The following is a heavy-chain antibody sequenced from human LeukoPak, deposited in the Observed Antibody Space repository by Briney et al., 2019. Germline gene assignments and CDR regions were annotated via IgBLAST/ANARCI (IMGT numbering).Heavy chain of an antibody. J-gene: IGHJ4*02. Sequence: ASVRVSCKASGYTFTGYYMHWVRQAPGQGLEWMGWINPNSGGTNYAQKFQGRVTMTRDTSISTAYMELSRLRSDDTAVYYCARVRLTRSSLFLVFDYWGQGTLVTVSS. CDR2: INPNSGGT. V-gene: IGHV1-2*02. CDR1: GYTFTGYY. D-gene: IGHD3-3*01. CDR3: ARVRLTRSSLFLVFDY.